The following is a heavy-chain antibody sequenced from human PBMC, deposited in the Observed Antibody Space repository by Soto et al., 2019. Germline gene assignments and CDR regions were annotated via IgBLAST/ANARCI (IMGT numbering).Heavy chain of an antibody. Sequence: PGGSLRLSCAASGFTFSSYSMNWVRQAPGKGLEWVSSISSSSSYIYYADSVKGRFTISRDNAKNSLYLQMNSLRAEDTAVYYCARDRGYDSSGYRDPHLDYWGQGTLVTVS. V-gene: IGHV3-21*01. CDR2: ISSSSSYI. CDR1: GFTFSSYS. J-gene: IGHJ4*02. D-gene: IGHD3-22*01. CDR3: ARDRGYDSSGYRDPHLDY.